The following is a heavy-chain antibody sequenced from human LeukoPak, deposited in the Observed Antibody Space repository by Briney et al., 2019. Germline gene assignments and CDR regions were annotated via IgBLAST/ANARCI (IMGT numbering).Heavy chain of an antibody. V-gene: IGHV3-23*01. D-gene: IGHD3-10*01. CDR2: ISGSGGNT. CDR3: AKDQVVRGVVPLTIDY. CDR1: GFTFNNYA. Sequence: GGSLRLSCAASGFTFNNYAMNWVRQAPGKGLEWVSGISGSGGNTFYADSVKGRFTISRDSSKNTLYLQMHSLRADDTAVYYCAKDQVVRGVVPLTIDYWGQGTLVTVSS. J-gene: IGHJ4*02.